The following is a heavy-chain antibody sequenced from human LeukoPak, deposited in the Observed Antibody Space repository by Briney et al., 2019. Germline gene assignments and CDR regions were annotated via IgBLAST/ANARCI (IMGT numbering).Heavy chain of an antibody. J-gene: IGHJ4*02. CDR3: ARGYILTGYSATYYFDY. Sequence: PSETLSLTCTVSGGSISSSRYYWGWIRQPPGKGLEWIGSIYYSGSTYYNPSLKSRVTISVDTSKNQFSLKLSSLTAADTALYYCARGYILTGYSATYYFDYWGQGTLVTVSS. CDR1: GGSISSSRYY. D-gene: IGHD3-9*01. CDR2: IYYSGST. V-gene: IGHV4-39*07.